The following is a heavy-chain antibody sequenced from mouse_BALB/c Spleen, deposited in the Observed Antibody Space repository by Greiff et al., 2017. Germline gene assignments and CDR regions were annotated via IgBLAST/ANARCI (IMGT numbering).Heavy chain of an antibody. Sequence: QVHVKQSGAELVRPGTSVKISCKASGYTFTNYWLGWVKQRPGHGLEWIGDIYPGGGYTNYNEKFKGKATLTADTSSSTAYMQLSSLTSEDSAVYFCARSPYGSSYGYWGQGTTLTVSS. CDR2: IYPGGGYT. D-gene: IGHD1-1*01. CDR3: ARSPYGSSYGY. J-gene: IGHJ2*01. V-gene: IGHV1-63*02. CDR1: GYTFTNYW.